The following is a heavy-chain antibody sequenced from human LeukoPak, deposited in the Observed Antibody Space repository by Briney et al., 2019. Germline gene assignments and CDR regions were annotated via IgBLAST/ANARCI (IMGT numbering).Heavy chain of an antibody. J-gene: IGHJ4*02. CDR1: EFTFSDYY. CDR3: ARALSYYYDSSGYYYV. Sequence: GGSLRLSCAASEFTFSDYYMSWIRQAPGKGLEWVSYISSSGSTIYYADSVKGRFTISRDNAKNSLYLQMNSLRAEDTAVYYCARALSYYYDSSGYYYVWGQGTLVTVSS. V-gene: IGHV3-11*01. D-gene: IGHD3-22*01. CDR2: ISSSGSTI.